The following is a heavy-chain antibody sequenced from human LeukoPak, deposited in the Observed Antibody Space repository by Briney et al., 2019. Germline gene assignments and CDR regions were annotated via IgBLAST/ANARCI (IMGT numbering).Heavy chain of an antibody. J-gene: IGHJ4*02. V-gene: IGHV4-39*07. CDR3: ARGSLTGTTPFDY. CDR2: IYYSGST. CDR1: GGSISSSSYY. Sequence: SETLSLTCTVSGGSISSSSYYWGWIRQPPGKGLEWIGSIYYSGSTYYNPSLKSRVTISVDSSKRQFSLKLSSVTAADTAVYYCARGSLTGTTPFDYWGQGTLVTVSS. D-gene: IGHD1-1*01.